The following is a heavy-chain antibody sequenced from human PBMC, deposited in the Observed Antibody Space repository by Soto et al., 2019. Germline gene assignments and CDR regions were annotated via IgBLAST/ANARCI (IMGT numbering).Heavy chain of an antibody. CDR2: INPNSGGT. CDR3: ARLLTSIAARPVDY. V-gene: IGHV1-2*02. D-gene: IGHD6-6*01. Sequence: GASVKVSCKASGYTFTGYYMHWVRQAPGQGLEWMGWINPNSGGTNYAQKFQGRVTMTRDTSISTAYMELSRLRSDDTAVYYCARLLTSIAARPVDYWGQGTLVTVSS. J-gene: IGHJ4*02. CDR1: GYTFTGYY.